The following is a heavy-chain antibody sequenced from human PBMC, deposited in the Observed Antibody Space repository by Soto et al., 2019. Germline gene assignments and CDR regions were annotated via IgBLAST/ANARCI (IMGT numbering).Heavy chain of an antibody. J-gene: IGHJ6*02. CDR3: ARGTYYDFWSGQKGYGMDV. CDR1: GFTVSSNY. CDR2: IYSGGST. D-gene: IGHD3-3*01. V-gene: IGHV3-53*01. Sequence: GGSLRLSCAASGFTVSSNYMSWVRQAPGKGLEWVSVIYSGGSTYYADSVKGRFTISRDNSKNTLYLQMNSLRAEDTAVYYCARGTYYDFWSGQKGYGMDVWGQGTTVTVSS.